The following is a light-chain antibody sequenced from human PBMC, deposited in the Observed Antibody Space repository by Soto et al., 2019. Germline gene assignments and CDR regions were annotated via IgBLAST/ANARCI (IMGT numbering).Light chain of an antibody. CDR1: SSDVGGYNF. CDR3: SSYTSSSTLV. J-gene: IGLJ2*01. Sequence: QSALTQPASVSGSPGQSITISCTGTSSDVGGYNFVSWYRHHPGKAPKLMIYEVSNRPSGISNRFSGSKSGNTASLTISGVQAEDEADYYCSSYTSSSTLVFGGGTKLTVL. CDR2: EVS. V-gene: IGLV2-14*01.